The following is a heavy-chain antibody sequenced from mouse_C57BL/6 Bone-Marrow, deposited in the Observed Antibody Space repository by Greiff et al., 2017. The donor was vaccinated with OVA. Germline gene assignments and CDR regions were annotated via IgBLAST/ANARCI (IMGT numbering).Heavy chain of an antibody. V-gene: IGHV1-19*01. CDR3: ARERTTVAMDY. CDR2: INPYNGGT. Sequence: EVQLQQSGPVLVKPGASVKMSCKASGYTFTDYYMNWVKQSHGKSLEWIGVINPYNGGTSYNQKFKGKATLTVDKSSSTAYMELNSLTSEDSAVYYCARERTTVAMDYWGQGTSVTVSS. D-gene: IGHD1-1*01. J-gene: IGHJ4*01. CDR1: GYTFTDYY.